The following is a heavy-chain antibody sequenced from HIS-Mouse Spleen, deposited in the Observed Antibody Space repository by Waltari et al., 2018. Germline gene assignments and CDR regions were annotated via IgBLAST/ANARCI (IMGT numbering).Heavy chain of an antibody. CDR2: MNPNGGNT. CDR1: GYTFTSYN. J-gene: IGHJ4*02. Sequence: QVQLVQSGAEVKKPGASVKVSCKASGYTFTSYNINWVRQATGQGLEWMGWMNPNGGNTGDAQKFQGRVTMTRNTAISTAYMELSSLRSEDTAVYYCARGHDYSNYFDYWGQGTLVTVSS. V-gene: IGHV1-8*01. D-gene: IGHD4-4*01. CDR3: ARGHDYSNYFDY.